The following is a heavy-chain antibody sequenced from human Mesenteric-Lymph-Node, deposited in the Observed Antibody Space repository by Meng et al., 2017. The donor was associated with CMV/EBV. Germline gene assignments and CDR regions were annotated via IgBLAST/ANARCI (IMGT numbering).Heavy chain of an antibody. CDR1: GFTFSSYA. Sequence: GESLKISCAASGFTFSSYAMHWVRQAPGKGLEWVAFIRSDGSNQHYADSVKGRFTISKDSAENTLYLQMNSLRAEDTAIYYCAKSTANTWSTFDSWGQGTLVTVSS. J-gene: IGHJ4*01. CDR2: IRSDGSNQ. D-gene: IGHD2-8*02. CDR3: AKSTANTWSTFDS. V-gene: IGHV3-30*02.